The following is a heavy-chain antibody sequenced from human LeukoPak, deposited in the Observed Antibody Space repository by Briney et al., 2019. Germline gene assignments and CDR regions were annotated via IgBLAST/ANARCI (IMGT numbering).Heavy chain of an antibody. Sequence: PSETLSLTCAVYGGSFSGYYWSWIRQPPGKGLEWLGEINHSGSTNYNPSLKSRVTISVDTSKNQFSLKLSSVTAADTAVYYCAALYYDILTGYYESDYWGQGTLVTVSS. D-gene: IGHD3-9*01. CDR2: INHSGST. J-gene: IGHJ4*02. CDR1: GGSFSGYY. V-gene: IGHV4-34*01. CDR3: AALYYDILTGYYESDY.